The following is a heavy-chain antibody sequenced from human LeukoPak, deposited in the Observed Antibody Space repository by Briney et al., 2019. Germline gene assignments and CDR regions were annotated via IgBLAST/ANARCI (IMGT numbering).Heavy chain of an antibody. CDR3: ARAPLDYDYDYYYYYMDV. Sequence: SVKVSCKASGYTFTGYYMHWVRQAPGQGLEWMGGIIPIFGTANYAQKFQGRVTITADKSTSTAYMELSSLRSEDTAVYYCARAPLDYDYDYYYYYMDVWGKGTTVTVSS. CDR1: GYTFTGYY. V-gene: IGHV1-69*06. D-gene: IGHD4-17*01. J-gene: IGHJ6*03. CDR2: IIPIFGTA.